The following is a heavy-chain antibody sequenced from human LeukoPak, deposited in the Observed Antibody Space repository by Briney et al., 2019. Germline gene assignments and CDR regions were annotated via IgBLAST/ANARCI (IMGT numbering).Heavy chain of an antibody. CDR3: AKDLGGSGWYPYYFDY. Sequence: GGSLRLSCAASGFTFSSYGMHWVRQAPGKGLEWVAVISYDGSNKYYADSVKGRFTISRDNSKNTLYLQMNSLRAEDTAVYYCAKDLGGSGWYPYYFDYWGQETLVTVSS. CDR2: ISYDGSNK. J-gene: IGHJ4*02. CDR1: GFTFSSYG. V-gene: IGHV3-30*18. D-gene: IGHD6-19*01.